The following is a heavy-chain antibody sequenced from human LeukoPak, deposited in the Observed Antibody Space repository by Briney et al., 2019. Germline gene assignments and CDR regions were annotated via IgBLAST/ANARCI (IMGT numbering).Heavy chain of an antibody. CDR1: GFTFTNYW. CDR2: INQDGGTE. Sequence: EGSLRLSCAAYGFTFTNYWLTWVRQAPGKGLEWVANINQDGGTEYYVDSMKGRFTISRDNAKNLVYLQINSLRAEDTAVYFCARHTLWRFDYWGQGALVTVSS. D-gene: IGHD3-3*01. J-gene: IGHJ4*02. V-gene: IGHV3-7*01. CDR3: ARHTLWRFDY.